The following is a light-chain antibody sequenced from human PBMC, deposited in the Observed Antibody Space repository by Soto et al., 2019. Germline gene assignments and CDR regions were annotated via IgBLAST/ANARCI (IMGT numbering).Light chain of an antibody. CDR3: QNYGSSPGLT. V-gene: IGKV4-1*01. Sequence: DIVMTQPPDSLLVHLGERATITCTSGQRVLYSSNNKNYLAWHQQKPGQAPRLLIYDASSRATGIPDRFSGSGSGTDFTLTIRRLESEDSAVYYCQNYGSSPGLTFGGGIKVDIK. CDR2: DAS. CDR1: QRVLYSSNNKNY. J-gene: IGKJ4*01.